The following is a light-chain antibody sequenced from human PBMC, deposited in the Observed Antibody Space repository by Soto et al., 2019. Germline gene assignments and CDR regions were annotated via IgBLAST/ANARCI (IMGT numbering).Light chain of an antibody. CDR1: QSISSW. CDR3: QQYNSYSYT. Sequence: DIQMTQSPSTLSASVGDRVTITCRASQSISSWLAWYQQKPGKAPKLLIYEASISESGVPSRFSGSGSGTDFTLTISSLQPDDFATYYCQQYNSYSYTFGQGTKLEIK. V-gene: IGKV1-5*03. J-gene: IGKJ2*01. CDR2: EAS.